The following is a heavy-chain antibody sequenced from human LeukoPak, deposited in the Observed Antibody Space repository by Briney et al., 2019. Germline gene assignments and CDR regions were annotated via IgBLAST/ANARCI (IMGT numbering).Heavy chain of an antibody. CDR3: ARDKYGCSAFDI. D-gene: IGHD2-15*01. CDR1: GGSISRYY. Sequence: KPSQTLSLTCTVAGGSISRYYWSWIRQPPEKVLEWIGYIYYRGSTNYNPSLKTRVTISVDTSKNQFSLKLSPVTAADTAVYSCARDKYGCSAFDIWGQGTMVTVSS. V-gene: IGHV4-59*01. J-gene: IGHJ3*02. CDR2: IYYRGST.